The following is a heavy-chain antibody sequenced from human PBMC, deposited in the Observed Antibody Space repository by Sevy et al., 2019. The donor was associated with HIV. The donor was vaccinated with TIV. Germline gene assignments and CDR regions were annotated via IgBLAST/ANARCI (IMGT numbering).Heavy chain of an antibody. V-gene: IGHV4-4*02. CDR2: RYHSGST. D-gene: IGHD6-13*01. J-gene: IGHJ6*02. CDR3: AIGAIAAAGHSYGMDV. CDR1: GASIISSAW. Sequence: SETLSLTCAVSGASIISSAWWTWVRQPPGKGLEWIGKRYHSGSTTYNPSLKSRVTISVDDSKNQFSLHLKSVTAADTAIYYCAIGAIAAAGHSYGMDVWGQGTTVTVSS.